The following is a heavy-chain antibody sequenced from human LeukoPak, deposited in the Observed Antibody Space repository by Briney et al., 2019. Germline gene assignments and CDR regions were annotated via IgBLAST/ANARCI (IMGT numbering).Heavy chain of an antibody. D-gene: IGHD2-2*01. CDR1: GYSFASYW. J-gene: IGHJ4*02. V-gene: IGHV5-51*01. CDR3: ARHLSSISSCPNY. CDR2: IYPGNSDI. Sequence: GESLKIFCKGSGYSFASYWIAWVRQMPGKGLEWMGGIYPGNSDITYSPSFQGQVTISADKSVSTAYLHWSSLKASDTAIYYCARHLSSISSCPNYWGQGTLVTVSS.